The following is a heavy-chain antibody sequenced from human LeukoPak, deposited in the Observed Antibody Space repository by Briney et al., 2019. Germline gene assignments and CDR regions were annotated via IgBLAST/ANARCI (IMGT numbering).Heavy chain of an antibody. J-gene: IGHJ3*02. D-gene: IGHD4-11*01. CDR3: ASRSTTFDALDI. V-gene: IGHV4-59*01. CDR1: GGSISSYY. CDR2: IYYSGST. Sequence: SETLSLTCTVSGGSISSYYWSWIRQPPGKGLEWIGYIYYSGSTNYNPSLKSRVTISVDTSKNQFSLKLSSVTAADTAVYYCASRSTTFDALDIWGQGTMVTVSS.